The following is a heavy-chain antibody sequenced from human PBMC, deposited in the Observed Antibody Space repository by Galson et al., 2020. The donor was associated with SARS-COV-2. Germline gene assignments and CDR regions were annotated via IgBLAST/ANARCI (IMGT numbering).Heavy chain of an antibody. V-gene: IGHV3-48*03. Sequence: GESLKISCAASGFTFNSYEMNWVRQAPGKGLEWISYISTSGSGAYYADSVKGRFTISRDNAKNSLYLQMNSLRAEDTAAYYCVKLSCGGDCLKRYCDYWGQGTLVTVSS. J-gene: IGHJ4*02. CDR2: ISTSGSGA. D-gene: IGHD2-21*02. CDR3: VKLSCGGDCLKRYCDY. CDR1: GFTFNSYE.